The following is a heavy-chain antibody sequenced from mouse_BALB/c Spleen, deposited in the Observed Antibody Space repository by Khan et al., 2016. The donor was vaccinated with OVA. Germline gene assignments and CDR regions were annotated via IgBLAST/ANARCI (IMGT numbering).Heavy chain of an antibody. Sequence: EVQLQQSGPELMKPGASVKISCKASGYSFTTYYIHWIMQSHGKSLEWIGYIDPFRGGTTYNQKFKGKATLTVAKSSSTANINLRNLTSEDSSVYYCTRQGYRAWFNNGGKGTLVTVSA. D-gene: IGHD2-2*01. CDR1: GYSFTTYY. V-gene: IGHV1S135*01. CDR2: IDPFRGGT. J-gene: IGHJ3*01. CDR3: TRQGYRAWFNN.